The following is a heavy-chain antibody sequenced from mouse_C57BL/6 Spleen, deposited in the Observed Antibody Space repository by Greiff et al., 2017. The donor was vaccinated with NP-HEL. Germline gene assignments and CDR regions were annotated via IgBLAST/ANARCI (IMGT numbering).Heavy chain of an antibody. J-gene: IGHJ3*01. CDR1: GYTFTDYY. Sequence: VQLQQSGAELVRPGASVKLSCKASGYTFTDYYINWVKQRPGQGLEWIARIYPGSGNTYYNEKFTGKATLTAEKSSSTAYMQLSSLTSAASAVYVCAREGAYYSNYGAWFAYWGQGTLVTVSA. D-gene: IGHD2-5*01. V-gene: IGHV1-76*01. CDR2: IYPGSGNT. CDR3: AREGAYYSNYGAWFAY.